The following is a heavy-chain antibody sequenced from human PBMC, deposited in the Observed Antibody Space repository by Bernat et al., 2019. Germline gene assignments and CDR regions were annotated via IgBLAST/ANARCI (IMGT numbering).Heavy chain of an antibody. J-gene: IGHJ4*02. CDR1: GFTVSSNY. V-gene: IGHV3-53*01. D-gene: IGHD6-19*01. CDR2: IYSGGST. Sequence: EVQLVESGGGLIQPGGSLRLSCAASGFTVSSNYMGWVRQAPGKGLEWVATIYSGGSTYYADSVKGRFTISSDNSKNTVHLQMNSLRAEDTAVYYCARDPAVAGTFDYWGQGTLVTVSS. CDR3: ARDPAVAGTFDY.